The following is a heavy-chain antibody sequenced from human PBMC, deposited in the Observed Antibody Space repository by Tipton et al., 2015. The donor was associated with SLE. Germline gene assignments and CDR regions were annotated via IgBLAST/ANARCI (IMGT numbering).Heavy chain of an antibody. CDR1: GVTISSNF. CDR2: FFGADST. D-gene: IGHD2-21*02. J-gene: IGHJ4*02. V-gene: IGHV3-66*01. Sequence: SGVTISSNFMSWVRQAPGKGLEWVSVFFGADSTYYADSVKGRFIVSRDSSKNTLFLQMNSLRAEDTAVYYCARGPVSARRYFDFWGQGTLVTVSS. CDR3: ARGPVSARRYFDF.